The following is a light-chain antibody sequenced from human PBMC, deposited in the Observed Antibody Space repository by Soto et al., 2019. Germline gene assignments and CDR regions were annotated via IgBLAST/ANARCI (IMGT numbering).Light chain of an antibody. CDR2: DAS. CDR1: QTIFRW. J-gene: IGKJ1*01. CDR3: QQYNCYPWT. V-gene: IGKV1-5*01. Sequence: DIQMTQSPSTLSASVGARVTITCRASQTIFRWLAWYQQRPGKAPNLMISDASDLQSGVPSRFSGSGSGAEFTLTIGRLQPDDFATYYCQQYNCYPWTFGQGTKVEF.